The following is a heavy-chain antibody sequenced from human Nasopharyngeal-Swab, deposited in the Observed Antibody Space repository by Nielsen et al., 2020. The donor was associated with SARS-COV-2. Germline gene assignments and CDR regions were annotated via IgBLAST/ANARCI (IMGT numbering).Heavy chain of an antibody. CDR3: ASAVTGPLY. Sequence: LSLTCAASGFNVSNNYMTWVRQAPGKGLEWVSIIYSSGSIYHADSVKGRFIISRDTFKNTLSLRMNSLRVEDTAVYYCASAVTGPLYWGQGTLVTVSS. CDR2: IYSSGSI. D-gene: IGHD4-11*01. J-gene: IGHJ1*01. CDR1: GFNVSNNY. V-gene: IGHV3-53*01.